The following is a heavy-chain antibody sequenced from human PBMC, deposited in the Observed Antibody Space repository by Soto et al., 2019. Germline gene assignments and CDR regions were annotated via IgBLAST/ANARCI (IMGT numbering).Heavy chain of an antibody. V-gene: IGHV3-7*01. Sequence: GGSLRLSCAASGFTFSSYWMSWVRQAPGKGLEWVANIKQDGSEKYYVDSVKGRFTISRDNAKNSLYLQMNSLRAEDTAVYYCARVAPYYYDSGVFDYWGQGTLVTVSS. D-gene: IGHD3-10*01. CDR2: IKQDGSEK. J-gene: IGHJ4*02. CDR1: GFTFSSYW. CDR3: ARVAPYYYDSGVFDY.